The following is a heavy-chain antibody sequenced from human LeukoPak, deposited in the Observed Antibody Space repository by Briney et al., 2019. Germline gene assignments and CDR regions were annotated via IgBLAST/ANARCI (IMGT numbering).Heavy chain of an antibody. J-gene: IGHJ4*02. CDR3: AKDRYSYAFEYSDS. CDR2: ISISGSKT. CDR1: GFTFSSYS. V-gene: IGHV3-21*01. D-gene: IGHD5-18*01. Sequence: GGSLRLSCAASGFTFSSYSMNWVRQAPGKGLEWVSAISISGSKTYYADSVKGRFTISRDNSKNTLSLQVSSLRTEDTAVYYCAKDRYSYAFEYSDSWGQGTLVTVSS.